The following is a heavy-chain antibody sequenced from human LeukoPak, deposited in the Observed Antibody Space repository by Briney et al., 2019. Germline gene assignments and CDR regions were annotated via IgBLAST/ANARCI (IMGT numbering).Heavy chain of an antibody. J-gene: IGHJ4*02. Sequence: ASVKVSCKASGYTFTGYHMHWVRQAPGQGLEWMGWINPNSGGTNYAQKFQGWVTMTRDTSISTAYMELSRLRSDDTAVYYCARDLPSAGIDYWGQGTLVTVSS. CDR3: ARDLPSAGIDY. V-gene: IGHV1-2*04. CDR2: INPNSGGT. CDR1: GYTFTGYH. D-gene: IGHD6-19*01.